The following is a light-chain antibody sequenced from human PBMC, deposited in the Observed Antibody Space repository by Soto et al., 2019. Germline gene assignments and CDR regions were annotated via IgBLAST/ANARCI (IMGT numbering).Light chain of an antibody. Sequence: QSVLAQPPSVSGAPGQRVTISCTGSSPNIGAGYDVHWYQRLPGTAPKLLIYGNSNRPSGVPDRFSGSKSGTSASLAITGLQAEDEADFYCQSHDSSLSAYVFGTGTKVTVL. CDR2: GNS. CDR3: QSHDSSLSAYV. V-gene: IGLV1-40*01. CDR1: SPNIGAGYD. J-gene: IGLJ1*01.